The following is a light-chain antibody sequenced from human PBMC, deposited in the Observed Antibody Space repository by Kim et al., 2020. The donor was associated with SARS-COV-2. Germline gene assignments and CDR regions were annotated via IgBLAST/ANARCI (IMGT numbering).Light chain of an antibody. CDR2: DVN. J-gene: IGLJ3*02. V-gene: IGLV2-11*01. Sequence: GKSVTMSCSGTSSDIGGYDSVSWYQHHAGKAPKLMIYDVNKRPSGVPDRFSGSKSGNTASLTISGLQAEDEADYYCCSHAGSYTWVFGGGTQLTVL. CDR3: CSHAGSYTWV. CDR1: SSDIGGYDS.